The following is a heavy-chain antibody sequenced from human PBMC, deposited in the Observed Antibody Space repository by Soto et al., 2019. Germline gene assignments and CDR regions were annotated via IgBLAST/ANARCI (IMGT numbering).Heavy chain of an antibody. J-gene: IGHJ4*02. D-gene: IGHD1-26*01. CDR2: ITPFNGNT. Sequence: SVKVSCKASGYTFTYRYLHWVRQAPGQALEWMGWITPFNGNTNYAQKLQDRVTMTTDRSTSTVYMELRSLRSDDTAVYYCARDNEVGAPDYWGQGTLVTVS. CDR3: ARDNEVGAPDY. V-gene: IGHV1-45*02. CDR1: GYTFTYRY.